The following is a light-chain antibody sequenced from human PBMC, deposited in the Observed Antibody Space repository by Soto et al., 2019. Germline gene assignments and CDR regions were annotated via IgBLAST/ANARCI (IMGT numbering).Light chain of an antibody. J-gene: IGLJ1*01. Sequence: QSVLTQPASVSGSPGQSITISCTGSSSDVGRHNLVSWYQHHPGNAPKLIIYEVNKRPSGISDRFPGSKSGNTASLTISGLQAEDETDYYCCSYAGSMTFVCGTGTKVTVL. CDR2: EVN. V-gene: IGLV2-23*02. CDR3: CSYAGSMTFV. CDR1: SSDVGRHNL.